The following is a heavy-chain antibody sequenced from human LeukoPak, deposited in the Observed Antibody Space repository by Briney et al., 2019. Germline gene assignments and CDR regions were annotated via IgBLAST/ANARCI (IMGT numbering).Heavy chain of an antibody. D-gene: IGHD1-26*01. V-gene: IGHV5-51*01. Sequence: GESLKISCQGSGYPFTAYWSGWVRQMPGKGLEWGGITHPSDSDTRYSPSFQGPVTISADKSIPTAYLQWSSLKASDTAMYYCGRHQHSGSYGAFDIWGQGTMVTVSS. CDR1: GYPFTAYW. CDR3: GRHQHSGSYGAFDI. J-gene: IGHJ3*02. CDR2: THPSDSDT.